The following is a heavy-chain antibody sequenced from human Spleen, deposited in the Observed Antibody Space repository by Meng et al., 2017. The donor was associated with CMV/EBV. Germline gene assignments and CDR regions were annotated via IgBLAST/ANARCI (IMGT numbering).Heavy chain of an antibody. CDR2: IYPGDSDT. J-gene: IGHJ4*02. D-gene: IGHD3-10*01. CDR3: ARHSSGFVY. V-gene: IGHV5-51*01. CDR1: GYSHTNYW. Sequence: KVSCKTSGYSHTNYWIGWVRQMPGKGLEWMGIIYPGDSDTRYSPSFQGQVTISVDKSISTAYLQWSGLKASDTAMYYCARHSSGFVYWGQGTLVTVSS.